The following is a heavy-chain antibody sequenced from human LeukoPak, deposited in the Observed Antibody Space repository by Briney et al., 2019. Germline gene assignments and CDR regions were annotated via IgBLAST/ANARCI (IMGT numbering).Heavy chain of an antibody. CDR1: GGTFSSYA. CDR3: ARALGGAVAGTLDYYYYYGMDV. D-gene: IGHD6-19*01. J-gene: IGHJ6*02. V-gene: IGHV1-69*04. CDR2: IIPILGIA. Sequence: GASVKVSCKASGGTFSSYAISWVRQAPGQGLEWMGRIIPILGIANYAQKFQGRVTITADKSTSTAYMELSSLRSEDTAVYYCARALGGAVAGTLDYYYYYGMDVWGQGTTVTVSS.